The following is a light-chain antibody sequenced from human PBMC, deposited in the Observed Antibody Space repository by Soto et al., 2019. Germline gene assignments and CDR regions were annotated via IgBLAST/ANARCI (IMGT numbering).Light chain of an antibody. Sequence: NFMLTQPHSVSESPGKTVTISCTRSSGSIASNYVQWYQQRPGSAPTTVIYEDNQRPSGVPDRFSGSIDSSSNSASLTISGLKTEDEADYYCQSYDSGGVFGGGTKLTVL. CDR2: EDN. CDR3: QSYDSGGV. J-gene: IGLJ2*01. CDR1: SGSIASNY. V-gene: IGLV6-57*04.